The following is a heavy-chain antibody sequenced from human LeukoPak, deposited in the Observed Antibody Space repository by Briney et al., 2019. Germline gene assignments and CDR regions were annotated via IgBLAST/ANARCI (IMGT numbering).Heavy chain of an antibody. Sequence: SETLSLTCAVYGGSFSGYYWSWICQPPGKGLEWIGEINHSGSTNYNPSLKSRVTISVDTSKNQFSLKLSSVTATDTAVYYCANYVSGTMRDYWGQGTLVTVSS. V-gene: IGHV4-34*01. CDR1: GGSFSGYY. D-gene: IGHD3-16*01. CDR2: INHSGST. J-gene: IGHJ4*02. CDR3: ANYVSGTMRDY.